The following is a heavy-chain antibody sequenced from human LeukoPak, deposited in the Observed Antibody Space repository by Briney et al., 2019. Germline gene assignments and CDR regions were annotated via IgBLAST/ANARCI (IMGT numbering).Heavy chain of an antibody. D-gene: IGHD2-2*01. CDR1: GYTFTSYG. V-gene: IGHV1-18*01. CDR3: AREGSLYCSSTSCPIYYYYGMDV. J-gene: IGHJ6*02. Sequence: AASVKVSCKASGYTFTSYGISWVRQAPGQGLEWMGWISAYNGNTNYAQKLQGRVTMTTDTSTSTAYMELRSLRSDDTAVYYCAREGSLYCSSTSCPIYYYYGMDVWGQGTTVTVSS. CDR2: ISAYNGNT.